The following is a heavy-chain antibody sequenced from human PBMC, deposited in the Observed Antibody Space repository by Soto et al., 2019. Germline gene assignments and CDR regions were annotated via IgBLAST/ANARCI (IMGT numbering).Heavy chain of an antibody. J-gene: IGHJ3*02. V-gene: IGHV1-69*02. D-gene: IGHD2-15*01. CDR2: IIPILGIA. CDR1: GGTFSSYT. CDR3: ARVQLKYCSGDSCYSLSAFDI. Sequence: QVQLVQSGAEVKKPGSSVKVSCKASGGTFSSYTISWVRQAPGQGLEWMGRIIPILGIANYAQKFQGRVTITADKSPSTAYMELSSLRSEDTAVYYCARVQLKYCSGDSCYSLSAFDIWGQGTMVTLSS.